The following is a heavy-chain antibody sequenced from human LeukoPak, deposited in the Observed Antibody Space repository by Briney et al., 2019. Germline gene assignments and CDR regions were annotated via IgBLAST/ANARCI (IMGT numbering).Heavy chain of an antibody. D-gene: IGHD3-22*01. CDR1: GFTFSSYS. Sequence: PGGSLRLSCAASGFTFSSYSMNWVRQAPGKGLEWVSSISSGSSYIYYADSVKGRFTISRDNAKNSLYLQMNSLRAEDTAVYYCAKSRGIVVVIWGSILDAFDIWGQGTMVTVSS. V-gene: IGHV3-21*04. CDR2: ISSGSSYI. CDR3: AKSRGIVVVIWGSILDAFDI. J-gene: IGHJ3*02.